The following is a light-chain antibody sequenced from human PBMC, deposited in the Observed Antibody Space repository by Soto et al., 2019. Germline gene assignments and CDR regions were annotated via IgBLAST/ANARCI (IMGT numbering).Light chain of an antibody. CDR1: SSDVGGYNY. CDR3: SSYTSSSTVV. Sequence: QSVLTQPASVSGSPGQSITISCIGTSSDVGGYNYVSWYQQHPGKAPKLMIYDVGNRPSGVSNRFSGSKSGNTASLTISGLQAEDEADYYCSSYTSSSTVVFGGGTKVTVL. CDR2: DVG. V-gene: IGLV2-14*03. J-gene: IGLJ2*01.